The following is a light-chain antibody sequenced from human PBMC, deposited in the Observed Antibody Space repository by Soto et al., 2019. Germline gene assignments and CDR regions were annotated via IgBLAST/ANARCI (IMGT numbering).Light chain of an antibody. CDR3: QQFESLPLT. V-gene: IGKV1-33*01. CDR1: QDISDH. Sequence: DIQMTQSPSSLSASVGDRVTITCQASQDISDHLNWYQQQSGQAPNLLIYDASSLETGVPSRFNGGGSGTHFTFTITGLQPEDIGTYYCQQFESLPLTFGGGTKV. J-gene: IGKJ4*01. CDR2: DAS.